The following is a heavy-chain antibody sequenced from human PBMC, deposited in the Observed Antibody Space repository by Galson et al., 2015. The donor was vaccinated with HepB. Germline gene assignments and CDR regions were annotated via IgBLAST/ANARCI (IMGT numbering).Heavy chain of an antibody. CDR3: ARQIGAFDI. CDR1: GGSISSYY. J-gene: IGHJ3*02. Sequence: SETLSLTCTVSGGSISSYYWSWIRQPPGKGLEWIGYIYYSGSTNYNPSLKSRVTISVDTSKNQFSLKLSSVTAADTAVYYCARQIGAFDIWGQGTMVTVSS. V-gene: IGHV4-59*01. D-gene: IGHD2-21*01. CDR2: IYYSGST.